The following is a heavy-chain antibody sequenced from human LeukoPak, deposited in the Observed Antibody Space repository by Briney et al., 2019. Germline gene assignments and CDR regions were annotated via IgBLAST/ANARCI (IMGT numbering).Heavy chain of an antibody. V-gene: IGHV3-33*01. CDR3: ARDPYSSGRGYYGMDV. D-gene: IGHD6-25*01. CDR2: IWYDGSNK. CDR1: GFTFNSYG. Sequence: GGSLRLSCAASGFTFNSYGMHWVRQAPGKGLEWVAVIWYDGSNKYYADSVKGRFTISRDNSKNTLYLQMNSLRAEDTAVYSCARDPYSSGRGYYGMDVWGKGTTVTVSS. J-gene: IGHJ6*04.